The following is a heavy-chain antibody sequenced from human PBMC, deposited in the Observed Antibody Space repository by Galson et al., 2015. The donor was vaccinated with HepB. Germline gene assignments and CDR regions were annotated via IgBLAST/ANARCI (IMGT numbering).Heavy chain of an antibody. V-gene: IGHV1-2*02. Sequence: SVKVSCKASGYIFIDFYLHWVRQAPGQGPEWMGWINPNSGGTKYAQKFQGRVTMTRNTSINTVYMELSRLTFDDTAVFYCARTPDPSAVRNLEWLASAYFDSWGQGTLVTVSS. CDR1: GYIFIDFY. CDR3: ARTPDPSAVRNLEWLASAYFDS. CDR2: INPNSGGT. J-gene: IGHJ4*02. D-gene: IGHD3-3*01.